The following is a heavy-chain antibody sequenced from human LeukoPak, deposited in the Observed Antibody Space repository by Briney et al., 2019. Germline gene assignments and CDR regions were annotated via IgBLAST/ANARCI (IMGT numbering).Heavy chain of an antibody. CDR3: ARDPILSGSYLYLQPFDY. V-gene: IGHV3-21*01. D-gene: IGHD1-26*01. CDR2: ISSSSSYI. CDR1: GFTFSSYS. Sequence: GGSLRLSCAASGFTFSSYSMNWVRQAPGKGLEWVSSISSSSSYIYYADSVKGRFTISRDNAKNSLYLQMNSLRAEDTAVYYCARDPILSGSYLYLQPFDYWGQGTLVTVSS. J-gene: IGHJ4*02.